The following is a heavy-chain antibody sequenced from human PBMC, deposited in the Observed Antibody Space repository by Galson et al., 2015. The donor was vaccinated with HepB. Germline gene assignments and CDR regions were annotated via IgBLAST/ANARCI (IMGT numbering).Heavy chain of an antibody. CDR2: IYWDDDK. J-gene: IGHJ4*02. D-gene: IGHD6-13*01. CDR1: GFSLSTSGVG. CDR3: AQRRAWGGSSWYAPFDY. V-gene: IGHV2-5*02. Sequence: PALVKPTQTLTLTCTFSGFSLSTSGVGVGWIRQPPGKALEWLALIYWDDDKRYSPSLKSRLTITKDTSKNQVVLTMTNMDPVDTATYYCAQRRAWGGSSWYAPFDYWGQGTLVTVSS.